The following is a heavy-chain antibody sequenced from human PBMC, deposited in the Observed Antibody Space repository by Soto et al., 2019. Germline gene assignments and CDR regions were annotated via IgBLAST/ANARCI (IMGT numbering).Heavy chain of an antibody. CDR1: GFTFSSYS. CDR2: ISSSSSTI. Sequence: GGSLRLSCAASGFTFSSYSMNWVRQAPGKGLEWVSYISSSSSTIYYADSVKGRFTISRDNAKNSLYLQMNSLRDEDTAVYYCARGGGGYPAFEAFDYWGQGTLVTVSS. CDR3: ARGGGGYPAFEAFDY. V-gene: IGHV3-48*02. D-gene: IGHD5-12*01. J-gene: IGHJ4*02.